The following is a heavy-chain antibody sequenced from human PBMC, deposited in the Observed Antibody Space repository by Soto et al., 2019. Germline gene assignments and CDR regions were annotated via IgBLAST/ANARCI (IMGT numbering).Heavy chain of an antibody. CDR2: ISGSGGNT. Sequence: ESGGGLVQPGGSLRLSCAASGFTFSSYAMSWVRQAPGKGLEWVSTISGSGGNTYYADSVKGRFTISRDNSKNTLYLQMNSLRGEDTAIYYCAKDRGSGNYGVNAFDIWGQGTMVTVSS. V-gene: IGHV3-23*01. J-gene: IGHJ3*02. CDR1: GFTFSSYA. D-gene: IGHD1-26*01. CDR3: AKDRGSGNYGVNAFDI.